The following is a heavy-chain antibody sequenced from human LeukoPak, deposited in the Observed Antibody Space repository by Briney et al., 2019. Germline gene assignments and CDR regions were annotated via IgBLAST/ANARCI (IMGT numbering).Heavy chain of an antibody. D-gene: IGHD6-6*01. V-gene: IGHV4-4*02. CDR3: ARARSSSSAVPWYFDY. CDR1: GGSISSSNW. J-gene: IGHJ4*02. CDR2: IYHSGST. Sequence: SETLSLTCAVSGGSISSSNWWSWVRQPPGKGLEWIGEIYHSGSTNYNPSLKSRVTISVDKSKNQFSLKLSSVTAADTAVYYCARARSSSSAVPWYFDYWGQGTLVTVSS.